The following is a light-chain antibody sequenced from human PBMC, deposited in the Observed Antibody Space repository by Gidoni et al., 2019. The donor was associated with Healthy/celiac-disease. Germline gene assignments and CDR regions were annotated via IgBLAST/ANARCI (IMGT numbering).Light chain of an antibody. J-gene: IGLJ2*01. V-gene: IGLV2-23*02. Sequence: QSALTQPASVSGSPGQSITITCTGTSSDVGSYNLVSWYQQHPGKAPKFMIYEVSKRPSVVSNRFSGSKSGNTASLTTSGLQAEDEADYYCCSYAGSSTPVVFGGGTKLTVL. CDR1: SSDVGSYNL. CDR3: CSYAGSSTPVV. CDR2: EVS.